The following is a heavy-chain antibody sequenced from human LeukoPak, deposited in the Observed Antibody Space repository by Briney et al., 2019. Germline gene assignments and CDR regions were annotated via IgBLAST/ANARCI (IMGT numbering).Heavy chain of an antibody. CDR1: GFTFSSYG. D-gene: IGHD5-24*01. J-gene: IGHJ4*02. CDR2: ISYDGSNK. Sequence: GGSLRLSCAASGFTFSSYGMHWVRQAPGKGLEWVAVISYDGSNKYYADSVKGRFTISRGNSKNTLYLQMNSLRAEDTAVHYCAKDRDWYYFDYWGQGTLVTVSS. V-gene: IGHV3-30*18. CDR3: AKDRDWYYFDY.